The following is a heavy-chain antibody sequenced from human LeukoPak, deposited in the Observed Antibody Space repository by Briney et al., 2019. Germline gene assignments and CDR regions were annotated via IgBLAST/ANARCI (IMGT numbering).Heavy chain of an antibody. CDR3: VGDGEGVAISVNYWFDP. CDR2: INSKSRYI. D-gene: IGHD3-10*01. J-gene: IGHJ5*02. V-gene: IGHV3-21*04. Sequence: GGSLRLSCAASGFTFSSYSMNWVRQAPGKGLEWVSSINSKSRYIYYADSLKGRFTISRDNGKNSVYLQMNSLRAEDTAVYYCVGDGEGVAISVNYWFDPWGQGTLVTVSS. CDR1: GFTFSSYS.